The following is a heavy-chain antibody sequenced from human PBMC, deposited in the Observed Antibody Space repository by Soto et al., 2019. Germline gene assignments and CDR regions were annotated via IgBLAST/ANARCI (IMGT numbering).Heavy chain of an antibody. CDR3: ARSSHKESWFDP. D-gene: IGHD6-13*01. J-gene: IGHJ5*02. V-gene: IGHV4-4*07. Sequence: SETLSLTCTVSGGSVSNFYWNWIRQSAGKGLEWIGRIYSSGSTNYNPSLRSRVTMSVDTSKNQFSLKLNSVTAADTAVYYCARSSHKESWFDPWGQGTLVTVSS. CDR1: GGSVSNFY. CDR2: IYSSGST.